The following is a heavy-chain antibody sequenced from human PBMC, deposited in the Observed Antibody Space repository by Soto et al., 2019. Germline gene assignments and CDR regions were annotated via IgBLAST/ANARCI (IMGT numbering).Heavy chain of an antibody. CDR3: AREATQQWLVPVSWFDP. CDR1: GFTFSSYS. D-gene: IGHD6-19*01. J-gene: IGHJ5*02. Sequence: EVQLVESGGGLVKPGGSLRLSCAASGFTFSSYSMNWDRQAPGKGLEWVSSISSSSSYIYYADSVKGRFTISRDNAKNSLYLQMNSLRAEDTAVYYCAREATQQWLVPVSWFDPWGQGTLVTVSS. V-gene: IGHV3-21*01. CDR2: ISSSSSYI.